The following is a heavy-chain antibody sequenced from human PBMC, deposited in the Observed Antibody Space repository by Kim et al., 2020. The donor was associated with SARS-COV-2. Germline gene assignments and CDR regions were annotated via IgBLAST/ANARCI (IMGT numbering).Heavy chain of an antibody. CDR1: GFTFSSYS. Sequence: GGSLRLSCAASGFTFSSYSMNWVRQAPGKGLEWVSSISSSSSYIYYADSVKGRFTISRDNAKNSLYLQMNSQRAEDTAVYYCARDKYGDIRDYYYYYGMDVWGQGTTVTVSS. CDR3: ARDKYGDIRDYYYYYGMDV. V-gene: IGHV3-21*01. J-gene: IGHJ6*02. D-gene: IGHD4-17*01. CDR2: ISSSSSYI.